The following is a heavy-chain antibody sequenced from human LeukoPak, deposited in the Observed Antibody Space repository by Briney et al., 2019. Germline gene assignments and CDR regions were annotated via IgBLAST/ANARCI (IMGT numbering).Heavy chain of an antibody. CDR3: ARRRGYSRFDAFDI. V-gene: IGHV3-30*02. CDR2: IRYDGSNK. D-gene: IGHD3-22*01. Sequence: PGGSLRLSCAASGFTFSSYGMHWVRQAPGKGLEWVAFIRYDGSNKYYADSVKGRFTISRDNSKNTLYLQMNSLRAEDTAVYYCARRRGYSRFDAFDIWGQGTMVTVSS. J-gene: IGHJ3*02. CDR1: GFTFSSYG.